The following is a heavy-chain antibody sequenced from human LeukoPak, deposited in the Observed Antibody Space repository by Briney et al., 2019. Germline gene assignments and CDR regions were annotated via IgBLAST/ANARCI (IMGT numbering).Heavy chain of an antibody. D-gene: IGHD3-22*01. CDR2: INPNSGGT. V-gene: IGHV1-2*06. J-gene: IGHJ4*02. CDR1: GYTFTGYY. Sequence: ASVKVSCKASGYTFTGYYMHWVRQAPGQGLEWMGRINPNSGGTNYAQKFQGRVTMTRDTSICTAYMELSRLRSDDTAVYYCARSEMYYYDSSGYYVGDYWGQGTLVTVSS. CDR3: ARSEMYYYDSSGYYVGDY.